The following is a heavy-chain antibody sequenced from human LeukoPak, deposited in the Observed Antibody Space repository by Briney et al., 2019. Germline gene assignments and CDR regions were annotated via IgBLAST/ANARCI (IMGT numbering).Heavy chain of an antibody. J-gene: IGHJ4*02. CDR2: ISYDGRVK. CDR3: ARDLSEKYSIDY. V-gene: IGHV3-30-3*01. CDR1: GFTFKSYA. D-gene: IGHD4-11*01. Sequence: GRSLRLSCAASGFTFKSYAIHWVRQAPGKGLEWVSFISYDGRVKYYADSVKGRFTISRDNSKNTLYLQINSLTTEDTAIYYCARDLSEKYSIDYWGQGTLVTVSS.